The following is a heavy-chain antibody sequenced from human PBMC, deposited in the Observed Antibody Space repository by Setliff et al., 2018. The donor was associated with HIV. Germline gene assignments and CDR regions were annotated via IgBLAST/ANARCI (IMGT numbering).Heavy chain of an antibody. CDR1: GYTFTGYD. CDR2: VNPNSGGT. V-gene: IGHV1-2*02. J-gene: IGHJ4*02. D-gene: IGHD2-8*02. CDR3: ARDLTGGLFFDY. Sequence: ASVKVSCKASGYTFTGYDMHWVRQAPGQGLEWMGWVNPNSGGTNYAQKFQGRVTMTRDTSISTAYMELSRLRSDDTAVYYCARDLTGGLFFDYWGQGTLVTVSS.